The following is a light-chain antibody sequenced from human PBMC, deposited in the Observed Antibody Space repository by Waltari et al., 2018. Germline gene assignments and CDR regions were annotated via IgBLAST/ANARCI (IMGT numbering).Light chain of an antibody. V-gene: IGKV1-39*01. Sequence: DILLTQSPVFLSAFVGDRVTIFCRSSQTVNTYLNWYQQKLGEAPKLLIYAASTLQSGVPPRFSGTGSGTVFTLTILSLQPEDVATYFCQQSYSTPYTFGPGT. CDR3: QQSYSTPYT. CDR2: AAS. CDR1: QTVNTY. J-gene: IGKJ2*01.